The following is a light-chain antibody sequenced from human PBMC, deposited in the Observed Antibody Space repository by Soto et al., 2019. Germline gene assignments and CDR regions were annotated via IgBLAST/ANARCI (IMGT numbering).Light chain of an antibody. Sequence: IQRTQSPSTLSASVGDRVTITCRASQSIGSWLAWYQQKPGKAPKLLIYDASSLESGVPSRFSGSGSGTEFTLTISSLQPDDFATYYCQQYNSYSWTFGQRTKVDIK. V-gene: IGKV1-5*01. CDR3: QQYNSYSWT. CDR2: DAS. CDR1: QSIGSW. J-gene: IGKJ1*01.